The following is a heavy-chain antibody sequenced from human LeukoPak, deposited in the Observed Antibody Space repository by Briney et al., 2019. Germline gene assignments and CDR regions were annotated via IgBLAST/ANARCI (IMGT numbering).Heavy chain of an antibody. CDR3: ARAFLNSNYDPPNYYYYYYMDV. Sequence: SETLSLTCAVSGYFISSGYYWGWIRPPPGKGLEWIGSIYHSGSTYYNPSLKSRVTISLDTSKKQFSLKLSSVTAADTAVYYCARAFLNSNYDPPNYYYYYYMDVWGKGTTVTVSS. CDR2: IYHSGST. J-gene: IGHJ6*03. CDR1: GYFISSGYY. V-gene: IGHV4-38-2*01. D-gene: IGHD4-11*01.